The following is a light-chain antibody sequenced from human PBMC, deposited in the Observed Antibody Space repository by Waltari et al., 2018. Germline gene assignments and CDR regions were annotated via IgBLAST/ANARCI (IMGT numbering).Light chain of an antibody. CDR1: SSDVGCYNY. CDR2: EVS. CDR3: SSYAGSNIVV. V-gene: IGLV2-8*01. J-gene: IGLJ2*01. Sequence: QSALTQPPSASGSPVQSVPISCTGTSSDVGCYNYVSWYQQHPGKAPKLMIYEVSKRPSGVPERFSGSKSGNTASLTVSGLQAEDEADYYCSSYAGSNIVVFGGGTKLTVL.